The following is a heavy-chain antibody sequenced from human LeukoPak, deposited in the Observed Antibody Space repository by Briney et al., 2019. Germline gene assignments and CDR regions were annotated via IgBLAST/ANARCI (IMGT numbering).Heavy chain of an antibody. CDR1: GYNFTSYW. CDR2: IDPSDSYT. V-gene: IGHV5-10-1*01. Sequence: GESLKISCKGSGYNFTSYWISWVRPMPGKGLEWMGRIDPSDSYTNYSPSFQGHVTISADKSISTAYLQWSSLKASDTAMYYCARHIWGSGSYYDYWGQGTLVTVSS. J-gene: IGHJ4*02. D-gene: IGHD3-10*01. CDR3: ARHIWGSGSYYDY.